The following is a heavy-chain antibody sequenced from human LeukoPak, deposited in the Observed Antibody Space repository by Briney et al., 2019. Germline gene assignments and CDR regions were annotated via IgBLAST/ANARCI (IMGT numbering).Heavy chain of an antibody. CDR1: GYSFTSYW. D-gene: IGHD5-12*01. Sequence: GESLKISCKGSGYSFTSYWISWVRQMPGKGLEWMGRIDPRDSYTNYSPSFQGHVTISADKAISTAYLQWSSLKASDIAMYYCARQQYSGSDFDFWGQGTLVTVSS. J-gene: IGHJ4*02. CDR2: IDPRDSYT. V-gene: IGHV5-10-1*01. CDR3: ARQQYSGSDFDF.